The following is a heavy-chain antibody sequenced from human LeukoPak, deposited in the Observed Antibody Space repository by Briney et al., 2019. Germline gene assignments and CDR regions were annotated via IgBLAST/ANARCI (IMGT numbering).Heavy chain of an antibody. CDR1: GFTFSDYY. CDR2: ISSSGSTI. CDR3: ARDYVAAAGSAFDI. V-gene: IGHV3-11*04. D-gene: IGHD6-13*01. Sequence: GGSLRLSCAASGFTFSDYYMSWIRQAPGKGLEWVSYISSSGSTIYYADSVKGRFTISRDNSKNTLYLQMNSLRAEDTAVYYCARDYVAAAGSAFDIWGQGTMVTVSS. J-gene: IGHJ3*02.